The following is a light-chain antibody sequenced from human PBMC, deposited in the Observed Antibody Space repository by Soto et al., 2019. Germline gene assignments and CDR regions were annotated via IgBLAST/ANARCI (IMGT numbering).Light chain of an antibody. J-gene: IGKJ4*01. Sequence: EIVLTQSPSTPSLSPGESATLSCRTSQSSSHFLAWYQQKPGQAPRLLIYDTSSSATGIPGRFSGSGSGTDFTLTSHSLEPDDFAVYYCQQRTDWPTFGGGTRV. CDR1: QSSSHF. V-gene: IGKV3-11*01. CDR3: QQRTDWPT. CDR2: DTS.